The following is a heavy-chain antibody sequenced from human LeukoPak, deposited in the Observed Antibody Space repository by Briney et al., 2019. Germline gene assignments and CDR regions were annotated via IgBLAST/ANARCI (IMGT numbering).Heavy chain of an antibody. V-gene: IGHV3-23*01. J-gene: IGHJ5*02. CDR1: GFTFSCYA. CDR3: AKDIVVVVAANWFDP. CDR2: ISGSGGST. Sequence: GGSLRLSCAASGFTFSCYAMSWVRQAPGKGREWVSAISGSGGSTYYADSVKGRFTISRDNSKNTLYLQMNSLRAEDTAVYYCAKDIVVVVAANWFDPWGQGTLVTVSS. D-gene: IGHD2-15*01.